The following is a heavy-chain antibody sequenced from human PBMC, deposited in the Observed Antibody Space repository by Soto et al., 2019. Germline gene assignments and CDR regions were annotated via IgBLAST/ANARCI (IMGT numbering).Heavy chain of an antibody. Sequence: PSAPLSFTCAVSGVSISSGSWWTWVRQYPQRGLEYIGEIFHDGTANYYPSFERRVAISVDTSKNQFSLKLTSVTAADTAIYFCARLVYDTRLNYMYFDFWGQGTLVTVSS. V-gene: IGHV4-4*02. CDR3: ARLVYDTRLNYMYFDF. CDR1: GVSISSGSW. J-gene: IGHJ4*02. CDR2: IFHDGTA. D-gene: IGHD3-10*01.